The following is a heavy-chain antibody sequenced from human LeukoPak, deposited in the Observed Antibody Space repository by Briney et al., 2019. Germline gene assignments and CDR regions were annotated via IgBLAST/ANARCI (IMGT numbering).Heavy chain of an antibody. CDR1: GGSISSGDYY. CDR2: IYYSGST. Sequence: SETLSLTCTVSGGSISSGDYYWSWIRQPPGKGLEWIRYIYYSGSTYYNPSLQSRVTISLDTSQNQFSLKLSSVTAADTAVYYCARYYYASGRYSYFDYWGQGPLVTVSS. CDR3: ARYYYASGRYSYFDY. D-gene: IGHD3-10*01. J-gene: IGHJ4*02. V-gene: IGHV4-30-4*01.